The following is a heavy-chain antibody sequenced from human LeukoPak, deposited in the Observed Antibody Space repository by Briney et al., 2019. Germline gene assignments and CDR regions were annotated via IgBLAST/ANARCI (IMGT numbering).Heavy chain of an antibody. J-gene: IGHJ6*02. CDR1: GDSFSNYF. CDR2: IYYSGRT. CDR3: ARSYFFGVDV. Sequence: PSETLSLTCTVSGDSFSNYFWSWFRQPPGKGLEWLGYIYYSGRTNYNPSLKSRVTISVDTSKNQTSLTLTSVTAADTAVSYCARSYFFGVDVWGQGTTLTVSS. V-gene: IGHV4-59*12.